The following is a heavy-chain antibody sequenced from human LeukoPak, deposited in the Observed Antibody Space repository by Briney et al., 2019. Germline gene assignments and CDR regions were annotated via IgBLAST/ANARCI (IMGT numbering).Heavy chain of an antibody. CDR1: GGSISSSSYY. J-gene: IGHJ4*02. CDR2: IYTSGST. V-gene: IGHV4-61*02. CDR3: ARGYCSSTSCYLDY. D-gene: IGHD2-2*01. Sequence: PSETLSLTCTASGGSISSSSYYWSWIRQPAGKVLELIGRIYTSGSTNYNPSLKSRVTMSVDTSKNQFSLKLSSVTAADTAVYYCARGYCSSTSCYLDYWGQGTLVTVSS.